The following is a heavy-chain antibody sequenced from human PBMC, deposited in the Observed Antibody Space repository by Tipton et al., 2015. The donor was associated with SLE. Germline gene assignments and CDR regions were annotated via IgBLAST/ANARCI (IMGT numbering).Heavy chain of an antibody. CDR1: GGSLSSHY. Sequence: TLSLTCTVSGGSLSSHYWSWIRQPPGKTLEWIGYIYSGGSTNYNPSLKSRVTISVDTSKNHFSLKLSSVTAADTAVYYCAGTSTYYDFWSGSDYYYYYMDVWGKGTTVTVSS. CDR2: IYSGGST. J-gene: IGHJ6*03. CDR3: AGTSTYYDFWSGSDYYYYYMDV. D-gene: IGHD3-3*01. V-gene: IGHV4-4*08.